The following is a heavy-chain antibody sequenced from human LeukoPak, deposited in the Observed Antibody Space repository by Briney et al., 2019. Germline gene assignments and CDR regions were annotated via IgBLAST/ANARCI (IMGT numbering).Heavy chain of an antibody. CDR3: ARAIRGYSYVLDY. V-gene: IGHV3-23*01. D-gene: IGHD5-18*01. CDR1: GLTFSSYA. J-gene: IGHJ4*02. Sequence: GESLRLSCAASGLTFSSYAMSWVRQAPGKGLEWVSGISGSGGSTYYADSVKGRFTVSRDNSKNTLYFQMNSLRAEDTAVYYCARAIRGYSYVLDYWGQGTLVTVSS. CDR2: ISGSGGST.